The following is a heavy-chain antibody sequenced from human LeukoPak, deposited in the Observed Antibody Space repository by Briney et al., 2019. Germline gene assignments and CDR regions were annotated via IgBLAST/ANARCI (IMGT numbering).Heavy chain of an antibody. V-gene: IGHV3-20*04. CDR2: INWNGGST. J-gene: IGHJ4*01. D-gene: IGHD5/OR15-5a*01. CDR1: GFIFDDYG. Sequence: GGSLRLSCAASGFIFDDYGMSWVRQAPGKGLEWVAGINWNGGSTCYADSVKGRFTISRDNAKNSLYLQMNSLRAEDTALYYCARRTVYDDYYFDYWGQGALVTVSS. CDR3: ARRTVYDDYYFDY.